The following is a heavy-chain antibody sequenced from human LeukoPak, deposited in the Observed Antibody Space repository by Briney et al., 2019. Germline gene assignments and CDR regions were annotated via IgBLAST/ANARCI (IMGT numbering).Heavy chain of an antibody. D-gene: IGHD5-18*01. CDR2: INHSGST. Sequence: SETLSLTCAVYGGSFSGYYWSWIRQPPGKGLEWIGEINHSGSTNYNPSLKSRVTISVDTSKNQFSLKLSSVTAADTAVYYCARGPWIQLWSEYYFDYWGQGTLVTVSS. CDR1: GGSFSGYY. V-gene: IGHV4-34*01. J-gene: IGHJ4*02. CDR3: ARGPWIQLWSEYYFDY.